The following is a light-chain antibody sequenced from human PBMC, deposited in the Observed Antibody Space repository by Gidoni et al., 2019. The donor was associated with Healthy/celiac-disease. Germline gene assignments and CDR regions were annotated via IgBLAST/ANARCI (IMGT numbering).Light chain of an antibody. CDR1: QSVSSN. CDR2: GAS. V-gene: IGKV3-15*01. J-gene: IGKJ2*01. CDR3: QQYNNWPPVT. Sequence: EIVMTQSPATLSVSPGERATLSCRARQSVSSNLAWYQQRPGQAPRLLIYGASTRATGIPARFSGSGSGTEFTLTISSLQSEDFAVYYCQQYNNWPPVTFGQGTKLEIK.